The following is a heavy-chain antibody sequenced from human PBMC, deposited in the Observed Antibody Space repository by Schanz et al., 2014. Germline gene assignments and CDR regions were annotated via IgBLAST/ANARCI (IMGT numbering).Heavy chain of an antibody. D-gene: IGHD3-10*02. CDR2: TSTDGTKT. Sequence: QVQLVESGGGVVQPGTSLRLSCAASGFTFRGHAMHWVRQAPGQGLEKVAVTSTDGTKTYYAASVRGRFTISRDNSKNTVYLQMNSLRSEDTAVYYCTRDRGALFNHNDALDLWGQGTMVSVSS. CDR1: GFTFRGHA. CDR3: TRDRGALFNHNDALDL. V-gene: IGHV3-30*04. J-gene: IGHJ3*01.